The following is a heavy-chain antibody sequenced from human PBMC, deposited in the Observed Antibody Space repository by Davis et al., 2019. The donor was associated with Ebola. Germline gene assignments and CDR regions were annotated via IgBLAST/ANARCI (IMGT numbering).Heavy chain of an antibody. D-gene: IGHD1-26*01. J-gene: IGHJ3*01. Sequence: PSETLSLTCDVSGDSISSSHWWTWVRPPPGKGLEWIGEIFHTGDTNYNLSLKSRVSMSVDKSKNHFFLKLTAVTAADTAVYYCARDDSGNSYGDGAFDLWGQGTMVTVSS. CDR3: ARDDSGNSYGDGAFDL. V-gene: IGHV4-4*02. CDR1: GDSISSSHW. CDR2: IFHTGDT.